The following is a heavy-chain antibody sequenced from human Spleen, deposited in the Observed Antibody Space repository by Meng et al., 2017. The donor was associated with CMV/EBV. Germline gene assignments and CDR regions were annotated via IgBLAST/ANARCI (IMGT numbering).Heavy chain of an antibody. CDR2: MSYVGSNK. J-gene: IGHJ2*01. CDR1: GCTSSAYA. Sequence: CAASGCTSSAYAMHGGRQAPGKRLGLVGVMSYVGSNKYDADSVKSRFTISRDNSKNALYLQMNSLRTEDTAVYFGARDFLGNWSFDRWGRGALVTVSS. CDR3: ARDFLGNWSFDR. V-gene: IGHV3-30*04.